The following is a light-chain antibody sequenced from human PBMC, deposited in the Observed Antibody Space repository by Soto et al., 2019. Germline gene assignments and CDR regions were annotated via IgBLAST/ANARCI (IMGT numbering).Light chain of an antibody. Sequence: DIQMTQSPSSLSASVGDRVIITCRASQSIRKYLNWYQHKPGKVPTLLIYAASTLESGIPPRFSGSGSGTDFTLTINNLQPEDVATYYCQRYYNAPFTFGGGTKVDIK. CDR3: QRYYNAPFT. CDR2: AAS. J-gene: IGKJ4*01. CDR1: QSIRKY. V-gene: IGKV1-27*01.